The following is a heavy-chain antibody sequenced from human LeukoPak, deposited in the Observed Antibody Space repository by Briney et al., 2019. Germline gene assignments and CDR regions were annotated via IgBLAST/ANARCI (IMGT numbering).Heavy chain of an antibody. CDR1: GGSFSGYN. V-gene: IGHV4-34*01. CDR2: ISHSGAT. Sequence: SETLSLTCAVYGGSFSGYNWNWIRQPPGKGLEWIGEISHSGATNYNPALKSRVTLSVDTSKNQFSLKLISVTDVDTAVYYCARGSPKHDSWGQGTLVIVSS. CDR3: ARGSPKHDS. J-gene: IGHJ5*01.